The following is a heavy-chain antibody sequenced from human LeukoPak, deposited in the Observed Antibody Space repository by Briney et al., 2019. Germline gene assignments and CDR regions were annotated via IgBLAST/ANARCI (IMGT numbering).Heavy chain of an antibody. J-gene: IGHJ4*02. CDR1: GFTFSNYA. CDR2: ISSSGSTI. CDR3: ARDYGSGSYYKL. D-gene: IGHD3-10*01. V-gene: IGHV3-11*01. Sequence: PGGSLRLSCAASGFTFSNYAMSWVRQAPGKGLEWVSYISSSGSTIYYADSVKGRFTISRDNAKNSLYLQMNSLRAEDTAVYYCARDYGSGSYYKLWGQGTLVTVSS.